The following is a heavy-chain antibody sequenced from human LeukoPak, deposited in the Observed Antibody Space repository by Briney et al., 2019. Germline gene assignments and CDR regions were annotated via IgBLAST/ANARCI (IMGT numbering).Heavy chain of an antibody. J-gene: IGHJ5*02. CDR3: ARALELLP. CDR2: ISYDGSNK. CDR1: GFTFSSYA. D-gene: IGHD1-7*01. Sequence: QAGGSLRLSCAASGFTFSSYAMSWVRQAPGKGLEWVAVISYDGSNKYYADSVKGRFTISRDNSKNTLYLQMNSLRAEDTAVYYCARALELLPWGQGTLVTVSS. V-gene: IGHV3-30-3*01.